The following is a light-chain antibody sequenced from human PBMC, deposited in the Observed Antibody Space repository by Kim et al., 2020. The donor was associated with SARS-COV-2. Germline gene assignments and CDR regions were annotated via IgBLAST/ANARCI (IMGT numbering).Light chain of an antibody. CDR3: QQYNNWPYT. CDR1: QSVSSN. CDR2: GAS. J-gene: IGKJ2*01. V-gene: IGKV3-15*01. Sequence: VATGERAPLSCRASQSVSSNLAWYQQKPGQAPRLLIYGASTRATGIPARFSGSGSGTEFTLTVSSLQSEDFAVYYCQQYNNWPYTFGQGTKLEI.